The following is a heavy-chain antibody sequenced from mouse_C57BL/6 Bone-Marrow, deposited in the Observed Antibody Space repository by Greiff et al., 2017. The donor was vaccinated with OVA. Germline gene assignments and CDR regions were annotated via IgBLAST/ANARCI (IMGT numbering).Heavy chain of an antibody. V-gene: IGHV3-1*01. J-gene: IGHJ3*01. Sequence: EVQLQQSGPGMVKPSQSLSLTCTVTGYSITSGYDWHWIRHFPGNKLEWMGYISYSGSTNYNPSLKSRISITHDTSKNHFFLKLNSVTTEDTATYYCARDPDYGSSYPFAYWGQGTLVTVSA. CDR1: GYSITSGYD. CDR2: ISYSGST. CDR3: ARDPDYGSSYPFAY. D-gene: IGHD1-1*01.